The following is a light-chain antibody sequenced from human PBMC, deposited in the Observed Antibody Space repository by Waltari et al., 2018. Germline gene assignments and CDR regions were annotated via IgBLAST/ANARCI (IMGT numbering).Light chain of an antibody. V-gene: IGKV1-33*01. Sequence: LQMTQPPSSLSASVGDRITITYPASRDISNYVNWYQKKPGSATQLLIYDSSKMKPGVPSRFSGARSGTYFTFTISSLQPEDIATYYCQQYHYLITFGGGTRVEVK. CDR2: DSS. CDR1: RDISNY. J-gene: IGKJ4*01. CDR3: QQYHYLIT.